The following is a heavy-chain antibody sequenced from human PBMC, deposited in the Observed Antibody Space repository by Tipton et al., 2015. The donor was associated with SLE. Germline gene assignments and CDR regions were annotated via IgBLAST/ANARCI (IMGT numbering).Heavy chain of an antibody. Sequence: TLSLTCTVSGGSISSYYWSWIRQPPGKGLEWIGYIYYSGSTNYNPSLKSRVTISLDTSKNQFSLRLSSVTAADTAVYYCARDPDYDFWTGFDLWGQGTLVTVSS. CDR2: IYYSGST. J-gene: IGHJ4*02. CDR1: GGSISSYY. D-gene: IGHD3-3*01. V-gene: IGHV4-59*01. CDR3: ARDPDYDFWTGFDL.